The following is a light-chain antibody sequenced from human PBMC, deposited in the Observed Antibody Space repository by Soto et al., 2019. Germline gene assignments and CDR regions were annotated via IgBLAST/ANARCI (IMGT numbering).Light chain of an antibody. CDR2: IAS. CDR3: QQSYSIPDT. J-gene: IGKJ2*01. V-gene: IGKV1-39*01. Sequence: DIQMTQSPPSLSASVGDRVTITCRASQSISSNLNWYQQRPGKAPNLLIYIASSLQTGIPSRFSGSGSGTDFTLTISSLQPEDFATYYCQQSYSIPDTFGQGTKVEIK. CDR1: QSISSN.